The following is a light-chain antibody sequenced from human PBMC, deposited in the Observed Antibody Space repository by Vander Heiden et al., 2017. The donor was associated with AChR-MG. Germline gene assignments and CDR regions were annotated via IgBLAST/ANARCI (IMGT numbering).Light chain of an antibody. CDR2: AAS. CDR3: QQSDSTPWT. Sequence: DIQMTQSPSSLSASVGDRVTITCRASQSISSYLNWYQQKPGKAPKLLIYAASSLQSGVPSRFSGSGSGTDFTLTMSSRQPEDFATYYCQQSDSTPWTFGQGTKVEIK. V-gene: IGKV1-39*01. J-gene: IGKJ1*01. CDR1: QSISSY.